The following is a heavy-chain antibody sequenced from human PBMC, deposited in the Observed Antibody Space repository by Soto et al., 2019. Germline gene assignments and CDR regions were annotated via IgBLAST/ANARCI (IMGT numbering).Heavy chain of an antibody. V-gene: IGHV3-21*01. CDR1: GFTFSSYS. Sequence: EVQLVESGGGLVKPGGSLRLSCAASGFTFSSYSMNWVRQAPGKGLEWVSSISSSSSYIYYADSVKGRFTISRDNAKNSLYLQMNSLRAEDTAVYYCARDLWLGVGATNYYYGTDVWGQGTTVTVSS. CDR3: ARDLWLGVGATNYYYGTDV. CDR2: ISSSSSYI. D-gene: IGHD1-26*01. J-gene: IGHJ6*02.